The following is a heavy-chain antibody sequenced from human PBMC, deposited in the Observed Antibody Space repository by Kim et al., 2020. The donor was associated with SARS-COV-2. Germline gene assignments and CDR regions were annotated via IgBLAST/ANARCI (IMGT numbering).Heavy chain of an antibody. CDR2: ISSTTSTK. CDR3: ARNSYGSGSYYPNWFDP. CDR1: GFTFSSYC. Sequence: GGSLRLSCAASGFTFSSYCMNWVRQAPGKGLEWISYISSTTSTKFYADSVKGRFTISRDNAKNSLYLQMNSLRDDDTAVYYCARNSYGSGSYYPNWFDPWGQGTLVTVSS. D-gene: IGHD3-10*01. J-gene: IGHJ5*02. V-gene: IGHV3-48*02.